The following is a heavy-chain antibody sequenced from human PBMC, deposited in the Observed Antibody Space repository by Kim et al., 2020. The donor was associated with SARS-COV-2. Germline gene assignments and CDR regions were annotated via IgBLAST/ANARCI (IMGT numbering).Heavy chain of an antibody. CDR3: ARDESRLRYFDWLCMDV. V-gene: IGHV3-33*01. D-gene: IGHD3-9*01. J-gene: IGHJ6*02. Sequence: GGSLRLSCVASGFTFSSYGMHWVRQAPGKGLEWVAIIWYDGSNKYYVDSVKGRFTISRDNSKNTLYLQMNSLRAEDTAVYYCARDESRLRYFDWLCMDVWGQGTTVTVSS. CDR2: IWYDGSNK. CDR1: GFTFSSYG.